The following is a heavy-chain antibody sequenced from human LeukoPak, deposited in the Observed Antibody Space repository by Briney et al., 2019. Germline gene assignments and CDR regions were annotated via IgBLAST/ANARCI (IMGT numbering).Heavy chain of an antibody. V-gene: IGHV3-21*01. J-gene: IGHJ4*02. Sequence: GGSLRLSCAASGFTFSSYSMNWVRQAPGKGLEWVSSISSSSSYIYYADSVKGRFTISRDNAKNSLYLQMNSLRAEDTAVYYCARDRSHYYGSGSPKGGFDYWGQGTLVTVSS. D-gene: IGHD3-10*01. CDR2: ISSSSSYI. CDR1: GFTFSSYS. CDR3: ARDRSHYYGSGSPKGGFDY.